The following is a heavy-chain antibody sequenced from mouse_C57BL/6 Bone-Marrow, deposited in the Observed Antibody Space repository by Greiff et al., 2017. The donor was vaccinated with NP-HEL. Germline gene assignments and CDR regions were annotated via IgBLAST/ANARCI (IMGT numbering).Heavy chain of an antibody. J-gene: IGHJ2*01. CDR3: APRGVTTKGYYFDY. CDR2: ILPGSGST. D-gene: IGHD2-2*01. Sequence: VHLVESGAELMKPGASVKLSCKATGYTFTGYWIEWVKQRPGHGLEWIGEILPGSGSTNYNEKFKGKATFTADTSSNTAYMQLSSLTTEDSAIYYCAPRGVTTKGYYFDYWGQGTTLTVSS. CDR1: GYTFTGYW. V-gene: IGHV1-9*01.